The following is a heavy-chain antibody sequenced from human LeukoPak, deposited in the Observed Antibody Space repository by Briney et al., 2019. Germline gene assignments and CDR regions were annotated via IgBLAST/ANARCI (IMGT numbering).Heavy chain of an antibody. CDR2: TDTSGRYV. CDR3: ARGRSITLLRGVAMSDGFDI. CDR1: GFTFSHYG. J-gene: IGHJ3*02. V-gene: IGHV3-21*06. D-gene: IGHD3-10*01. Sequence: GGSLRLSCAASGFTFSHYGMNWVGQAPGKGLNWVSFTDTSGRYVYYGESVKGRFTISRDNAKNLLFLQMNGLRAEDTALYYCARGRSITLLRGVAMSDGFDIWGQGAMVAVSS.